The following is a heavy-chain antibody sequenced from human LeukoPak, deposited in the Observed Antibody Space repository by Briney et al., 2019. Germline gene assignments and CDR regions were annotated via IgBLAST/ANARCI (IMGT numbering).Heavy chain of an antibody. J-gene: IGHJ4*02. CDR1: GFTFSSYN. D-gene: IGHD4/OR15-4a*01. Sequence: GGSLRLSCAASGFTFSSYNMNWVRQAPGKGLEWVSFIYSDSTHYSDSVKGRFTISRDNSKNTLYLQMNSLRAEDTAVYYCARRAGAYSHPYDYWGQGTLVTVSS. CDR2: IYSDST. CDR3: ARRAGAYSHPYDY. V-gene: IGHV3-53*01.